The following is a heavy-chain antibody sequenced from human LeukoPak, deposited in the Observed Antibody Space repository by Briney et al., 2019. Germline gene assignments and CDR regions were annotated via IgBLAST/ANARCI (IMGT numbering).Heavy chain of an antibody. CDR1: GGSISSYY. CDR2: IYTSGST. J-gene: IGHJ4*02. V-gene: IGHV4-4*07. CDR3: ARDLTDYYELDY. Sequence: SETLSLTCTVSGGSISSYYWNWIRQPAGKGLEWIGRIYTSGSTNYNPSLKSRVTMSVDTSKNQFSLNLISVTAADTAVYYCARDLTDYYELDYWGQGTLVTVSS. D-gene: IGHD3-22*01.